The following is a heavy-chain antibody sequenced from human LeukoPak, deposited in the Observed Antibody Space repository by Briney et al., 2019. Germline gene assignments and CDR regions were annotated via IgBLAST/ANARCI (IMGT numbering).Heavy chain of an antibody. Sequence: GGSLRLSCAPSGFSFSAFWMSWVRQGPGKGLEWVATINPDGSQQYSVDSVRGRFTLSRDNAKNSLYLQMNSLSADDTAVYYCVRLFGGVTTFDYRGQGTLVTVSS. V-gene: IGHV3-7*01. CDR1: GFSFSAFW. J-gene: IGHJ4*02. CDR2: INPDGSQQ. CDR3: VRLFGGVTTFDY. D-gene: IGHD4-17*01.